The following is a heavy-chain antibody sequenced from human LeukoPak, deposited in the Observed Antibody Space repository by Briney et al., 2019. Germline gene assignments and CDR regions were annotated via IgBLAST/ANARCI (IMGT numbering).Heavy chain of an antibody. D-gene: IGHD6-6*01. CDR3: ARSLTAREYFQH. V-gene: IGHV3-30*02. CDR2: IHADGNSK. CDR1: GFPFSSSG. Sequence: GGSLRLSCAASGFPFSSSGMHWVRQAPGKGLEWVTFIHADGNSKYYAASVEGRFTVSRDSPKNTLSLQMNSLRVEDTAVYYCARSLTAREYFQHWGQGTLVTVSS. J-gene: IGHJ1*01.